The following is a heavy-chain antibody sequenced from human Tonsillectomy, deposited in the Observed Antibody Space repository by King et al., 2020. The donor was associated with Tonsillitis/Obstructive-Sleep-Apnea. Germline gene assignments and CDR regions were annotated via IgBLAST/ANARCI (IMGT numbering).Heavy chain of an antibody. D-gene: IGHD6-13*01. V-gene: IGHV4-34*01. CDR3: ARRSYSNWGYYYSYMDV. CDR2: INHSGST. J-gene: IGHJ6*03. Sequence: VQLQQWGAGLLKPSETLSLTCAVYGVSFSGYYWSWIRQPPGKGLEWIGEINHSGSTSYNPSLKSRVTISVDTSKSQFSLKLSSVTAADTAVYYCARRSYSNWGYYYSYMDVWGKGTTVTVSS. CDR1: GVSFSGYY.